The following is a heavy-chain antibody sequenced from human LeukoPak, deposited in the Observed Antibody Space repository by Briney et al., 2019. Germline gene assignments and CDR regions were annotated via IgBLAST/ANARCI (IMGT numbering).Heavy chain of an antibody. CDR1: GGTFSSYA. CDR3: AGVVSQSGMFYAYYFDY. CDR2: IIPILGIA. Sequence: GASVKVSCKASGGTFSSYAISWVRQAPGQGLEWMGRIIPILGIANYAQKFQGRVTITADKSTSTAYMELSSLRSEDTAVYYCAGVVSQSGMFYAYYFDYWGQGTLVTVSP. V-gene: IGHV1-69*04. D-gene: IGHD5/OR15-5a*01. J-gene: IGHJ4*02.